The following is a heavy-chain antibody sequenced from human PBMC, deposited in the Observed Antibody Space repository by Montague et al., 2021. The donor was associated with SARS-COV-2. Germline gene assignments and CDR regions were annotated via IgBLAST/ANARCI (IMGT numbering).Heavy chain of an antibody. Sequence: TLSLTCTVSGGSISSGGYYWSWIRQHPGKGLEWIGYIYYSGITYYNPSLKSRVTISVDTSKNQFSLKLSSVTAADTAVYYCARARITMIVVVNAFDIWGQGTIVTVSS. CDR3: ARARITMIVVVNAFDI. V-gene: IGHV4-31*03. J-gene: IGHJ3*02. CDR2: IYYSGIT. CDR1: GGSISSGGYY. D-gene: IGHD3-22*01.